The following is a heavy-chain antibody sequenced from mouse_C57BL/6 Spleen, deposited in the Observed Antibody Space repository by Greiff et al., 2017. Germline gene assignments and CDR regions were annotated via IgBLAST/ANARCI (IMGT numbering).Heavy chain of an antibody. J-gene: IGHJ2*01. CDR2: IWWDDDK. CDR3: ARCSNRYYFDY. D-gene: IGHD1-1*01. CDR1: GFSLSTFGMG. Sequence: QVQLKESGPGILQPSQTLSLTCSFSGFSLSTFGMGVGWIRPPSGKGLEWLAHIWWDDDKYYNPALKSRLTISKDTSKNQVFLKIAHVDTADTATYYCARCSNRYYFDYWGQGTTLTVSS. V-gene: IGHV8-8*01.